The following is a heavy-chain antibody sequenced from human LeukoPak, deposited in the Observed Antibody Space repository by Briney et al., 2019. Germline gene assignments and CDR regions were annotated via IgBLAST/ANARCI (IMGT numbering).Heavy chain of an antibody. V-gene: IGHV3-23*01. Sequence: GGSLRLSCAASGFTFSSYSMNWVRRTPGKGLEWVSGISGSGDNTLYADSVKGRFTISRDNSKNTLYLEMNSLRAEDTAIYYCAKMKGHPLPKYYMDVWGQGTTVTVSS. D-gene: IGHD1-26*01. CDR1: GFTFSSYS. CDR2: ISGSGDNT. CDR3: AKMKGHPLPKYYMDV. J-gene: IGHJ6*01.